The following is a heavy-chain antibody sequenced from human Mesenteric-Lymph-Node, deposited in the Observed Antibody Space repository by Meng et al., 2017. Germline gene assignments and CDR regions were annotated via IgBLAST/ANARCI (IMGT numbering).Heavy chain of an antibody. CDR1: GTSINNYY. D-gene: IGHD3-22*01. CDR2: IFYTGTT. Sequence: SETLSLTCTVSGTSINNYYWSWIRQPPGKGLEWIAYIFYTGTTSYNPSLKSRVTMSVDTSKNQFSLKLSSVTAADTAVYYCAREPYDSSGYPYYYYGMDVWGQGTTVTVSS. V-gene: IGHV4-59*12. CDR3: AREPYDSSGYPYYYYGMDV. J-gene: IGHJ6*02.